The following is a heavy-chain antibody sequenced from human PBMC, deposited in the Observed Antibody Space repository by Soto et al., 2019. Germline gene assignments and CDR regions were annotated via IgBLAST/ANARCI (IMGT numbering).Heavy chain of an antibody. V-gene: IGHV4-34*02. CDR3: ATRITVFGVLIPPFDP. CDR1: GGSVNGYY. Sequence: QVHLQQWGAGLLKPSETLSLTCAVYGGSVNGYYWNWIRQRPRKGLEWMGVINHTGRTHYNTSLKSRVTMSVDTATNQFSLRLSSVTAADTAIYYSATRITVFGVLIPPFDPWGQGTQVTVSS. D-gene: IGHD3-3*01. CDR2: INHTGRT. J-gene: IGHJ5*02.